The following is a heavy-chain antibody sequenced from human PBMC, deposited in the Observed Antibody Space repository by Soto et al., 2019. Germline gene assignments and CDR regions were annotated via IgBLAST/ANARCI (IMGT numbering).Heavy chain of an antibody. J-gene: IGHJ6*02. V-gene: IGHV4-34*01. Sequence: GGSFSGYYLSWIRQPPGKGLEWIGEINHSGSTNYNPSLKSRVTISVDTSKNQFSLKLSSVTAADTAVYYCARGGGSSWYWSYYYYYGMDVWGQGTTVTVSS. CDR1: GGSFSGYY. D-gene: IGHD6-13*01. CDR2: INHSGST. CDR3: ARGGGSSWYWSYYYYYGMDV.